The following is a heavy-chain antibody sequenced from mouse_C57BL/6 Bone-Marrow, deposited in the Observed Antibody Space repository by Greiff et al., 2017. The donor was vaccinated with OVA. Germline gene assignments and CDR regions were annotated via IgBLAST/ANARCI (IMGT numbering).Heavy chain of an antibody. V-gene: IGHV7-3*01. CDR2: IRNKANGYTT. CDR3: ARYGLVDY. CDR1: GFTFTDYY. J-gene: IGHJ2*01. Sequence: EVKLVESGGGLVQPGGSLSLSCAASGFTFTDYYMSWVRQPPGQALEWLGFIRNKANGYTTEYSASVKGRFTISRDNSQSILYLQMNALRAEDSATYYCARYGLVDYRGQGTTLTVSS.